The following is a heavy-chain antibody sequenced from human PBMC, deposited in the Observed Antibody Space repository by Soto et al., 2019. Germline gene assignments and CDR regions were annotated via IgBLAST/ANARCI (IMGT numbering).Heavy chain of an antibody. V-gene: IGHV4-31*03. D-gene: IGHD5-18*01. J-gene: IGHJ4*02. Sequence: QLQLQESGSGLVKPSQTLSLTCTVSGGSISSGGYYWSWIRQPPGKALEWIGYIYYSGSTYYNPSLKSRVTISVDTSKNQFSLKLSSVTAADTAVYYCARSGYSYGPNPLLYWGQGTLVTVSS. CDR3: ARSGYSYGPNPLLY. CDR2: IYYSGST. CDR1: GGSISSGGYY.